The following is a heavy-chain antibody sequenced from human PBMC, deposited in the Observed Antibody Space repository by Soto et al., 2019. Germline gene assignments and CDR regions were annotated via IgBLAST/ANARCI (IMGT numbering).Heavy chain of an antibody. CDR2: IIPMSGTA. CDR3: ASCNSCYQRLDY. Sequence: GASVKVSCKASGGTFSSYAISWVRQAPGQGFEWMGGIIPMSGTANYAQKFQGRVTITADESTSTAYMELSSLRSEDTAVYYCASCNSCYQRLDYWGQGTLVTVS. J-gene: IGHJ4*02. V-gene: IGHV1-69*13. D-gene: IGHD2-2*01. CDR1: GGTFSSYA.